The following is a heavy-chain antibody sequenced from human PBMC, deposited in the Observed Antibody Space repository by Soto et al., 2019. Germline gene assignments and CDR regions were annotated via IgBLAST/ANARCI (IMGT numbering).Heavy chain of an antibody. V-gene: IGHV1-18*04. CDR3: ARDGNYDFWRGYWSHFGYYGMDV. CDR2: ISGYNGNT. J-gene: IGHJ6*02. D-gene: IGHD3-3*01. Sequence: QVQLVQSGAEVKKPGASVKVSCKASGYTFTSYGISWVRQAPGQGLEWMGWISGYNGNTNYAQKLQGRVTMTTDTSTSTAYMELSSLRSDDTAVYSCARDGNYDFWRGYWSHFGYYGMDVWGQGTTVTVSS. CDR1: GYTFTSYG.